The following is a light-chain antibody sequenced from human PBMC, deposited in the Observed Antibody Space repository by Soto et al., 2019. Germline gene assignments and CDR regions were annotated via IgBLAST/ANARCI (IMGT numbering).Light chain of an antibody. CDR1: QSLLHSNGNNY. J-gene: IGKJ2*03. CDR3: MQALQSRS. CDR2: LGS. Sequence: DIVMTQSPLSLPVTPGEPASISCRSSQSLLHSNGNNYIDWYLQKPGQSPQLLIYLGSNRASGVPDRFSGSGSGTDFKLQISRVEADDVGVYYCMQALQSRSFGQGTKLEI. V-gene: IGKV2-28*01.